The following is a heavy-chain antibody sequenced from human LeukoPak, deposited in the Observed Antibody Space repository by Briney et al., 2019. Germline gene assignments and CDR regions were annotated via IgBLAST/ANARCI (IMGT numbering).Heavy chain of an antibody. J-gene: IGHJ5*02. CDR2: VNPNSGDT. CDR1: GYTFTGYY. V-gene: IGHV1-2*02. Sequence: GASVKVSCKASGYTFTGYYLQWVRQAPGQGLEWMGCVNPNSGDTNYAQKFQGSVTMTRDTSISTAYMELSSLRYDDTAVYYCATNILVRDIINWFDPWGQGTLVTVSS. CDR3: ATNILVRDIINWFDP. D-gene: IGHD3-10*01.